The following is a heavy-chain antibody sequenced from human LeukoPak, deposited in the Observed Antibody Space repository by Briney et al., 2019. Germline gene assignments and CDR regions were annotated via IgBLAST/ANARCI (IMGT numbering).Heavy chain of an antibody. CDR2: IYYSGRT. Sequence: SETLSLTCTVSGDSTSSSNYWGWIRQPPGKGLEWVGDIYYSGRTYYNPSLKSQVTISVDTSKNQFSLKLSSVTAADTAVYYCARRQPAYYFDYWGQGTLVTVSS. J-gene: IGHJ4*02. CDR3: ARRQPAYYFDY. V-gene: IGHV4-39*01. D-gene: IGHD2-2*01. CDR1: GDSTSSSNY.